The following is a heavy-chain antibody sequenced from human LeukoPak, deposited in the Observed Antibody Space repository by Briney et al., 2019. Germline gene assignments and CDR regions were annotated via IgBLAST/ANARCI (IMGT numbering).Heavy chain of an antibody. V-gene: IGHV5-51*01. D-gene: IGHD1-26*01. J-gene: IGHJ5*02. CDR3: AKRGGSPFQYSNWFDP. CDR2: IYPGDSDT. CDR1: GYSFADYW. Sequence: GESLKISCRASGYSFADYWIGRVRQMPGKGLEWLGIIYPGDSDTKYSPSFQGRVNFSVDKSINTAYLQWSSLEASDTAIYFCAKRGGSPFQYSNWFDPWGQGTLVTVSS.